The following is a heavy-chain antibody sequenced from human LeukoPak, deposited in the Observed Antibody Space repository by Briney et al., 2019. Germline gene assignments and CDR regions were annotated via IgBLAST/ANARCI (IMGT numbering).Heavy chain of an antibody. D-gene: IGHD3-10*01. J-gene: IGHJ6*02. CDR1: GYTFTGYS. V-gene: IGHV1-2*02. Sequence: ASVKVSCKASGYTFTGYSMHWVRQAPGQGLEWMGWINPNSGGTKYAQKIQGRVTMTRDTSISTAYMELSRLRSDDTAVYYCARDKGYGSGSLYAMDVWGQGTTVTVS. CDR3: ARDKGYGSGSLYAMDV. CDR2: INPNSGGT.